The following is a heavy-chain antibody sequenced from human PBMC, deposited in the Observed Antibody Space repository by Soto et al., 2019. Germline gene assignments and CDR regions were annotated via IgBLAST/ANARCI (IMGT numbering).Heavy chain of an antibody. CDR3: ALRGSGSYFRY. V-gene: IGHV3-23*01. D-gene: IGHD1-26*01. Sequence: EVQLLESGGGLVQPGGSLRLSCAASGITFSSYAMNWVRQAPGKGLEWVSVISGSGDSTYYADSVKGRFTISRDNSKNTLYLXMNSLRAEDTAVYYCALRGSGSYFRYWGQGTLVTVSS. J-gene: IGHJ4*02. CDR1: GITFSSYA. CDR2: ISGSGDST.